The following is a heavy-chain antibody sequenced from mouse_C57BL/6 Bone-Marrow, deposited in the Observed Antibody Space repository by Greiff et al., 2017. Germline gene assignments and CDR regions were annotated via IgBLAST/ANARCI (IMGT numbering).Heavy chain of an antibody. Sequence: EVMLVESGGDLVKPGGSLKLSCAASGFTFSSYGMSWVRQTPDKRLEWVATISSGGSYTYYPDSVKGRFTISRDNAKNTLYLQMSSLKSEDTAMYYCARRSANWDDYWGQGTTLTVSS. V-gene: IGHV5-6*02. D-gene: IGHD4-1*01. CDR3: ARRSANWDDY. CDR1: GFTFSSYG. CDR2: ISSGGSYT. J-gene: IGHJ2*01.